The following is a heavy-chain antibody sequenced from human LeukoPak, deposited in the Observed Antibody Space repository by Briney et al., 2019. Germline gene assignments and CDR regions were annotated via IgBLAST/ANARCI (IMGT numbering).Heavy chain of an antibody. CDR1: GGTFSSYA. Sequence: GASVKVSCKASGGTFSSYAISWVRQAPGQGLEWMGGIIPILGIANYAQKFQGRVTITADKSTSTAYMELSSLRSEDTAVYYCARDLTIRNYYYGMDVWGQGTTVTVSS. V-gene: IGHV1-69*10. D-gene: IGHD3-9*01. CDR2: IIPILGIA. J-gene: IGHJ6*02. CDR3: ARDLTIRNYYYGMDV.